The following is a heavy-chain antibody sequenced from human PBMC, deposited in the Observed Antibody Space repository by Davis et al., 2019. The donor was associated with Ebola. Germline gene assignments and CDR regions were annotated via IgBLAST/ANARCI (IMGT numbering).Heavy chain of an antibody. CDR2: IRYDGSNK. CDR3: ARRVVGAFPFDC. J-gene: IGHJ4*02. V-gene: IGHV3-30*02. CDR1: GVTFSSHW. D-gene: IGHD1-26*01. Sequence: GGSLRLSCAASGVTFSSHWMHWVRQAPGKGLEWVAFIRYDGSNKYYADSVKGRFTISRDNSKNTLYLQMNSLRAEDTAVYYCARRVVGAFPFDCWGQGTLVTVSS.